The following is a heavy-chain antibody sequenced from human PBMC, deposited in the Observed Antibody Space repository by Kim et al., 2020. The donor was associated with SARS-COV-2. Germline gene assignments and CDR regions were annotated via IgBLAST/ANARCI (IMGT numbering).Heavy chain of an antibody. Sequence: SVKVSCKASGGTFSSYAISWVRQAPGQGLEWMGGIIPIFGTANYAQRFQGRVTITAYESTSTAYMELSSLRSEDTAVYYCARDLGLERRSDAFDIWGQGTMVTVSS. D-gene: IGHD1-1*01. CDR2: IIPIFGTA. CDR3: ARDLGLERRSDAFDI. J-gene: IGHJ3*02. V-gene: IGHV1-69*13. CDR1: GGTFSSYA.